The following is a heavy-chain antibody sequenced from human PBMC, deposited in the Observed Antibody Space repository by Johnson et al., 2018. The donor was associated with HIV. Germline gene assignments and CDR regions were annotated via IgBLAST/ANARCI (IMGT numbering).Heavy chain of an antibody. CDR1: GFTFSSYA. J-gene: IGHJ3*02. D-gene: IGHD6-13*01. Sequence: QVQLVESGGGVVQPGRSLRLSCAASGFTFSSYAMHWVRQAPGKGLEWVAVISYDGSNKYYADSVKGRFTISRDNSKNTLYLQMNSLRAEDTAVYYCARVLLAAAGTTGGAFDIWGQGTMVTVSS. V-gene: IGHV3-30-3*01. CDR2: ISYDGSNK. CDR3: ARVLLAAAGTTGGAFDI.